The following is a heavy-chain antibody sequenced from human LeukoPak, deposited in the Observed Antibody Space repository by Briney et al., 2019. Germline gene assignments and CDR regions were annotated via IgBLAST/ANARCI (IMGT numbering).Heavy chain of an antibody. CDR2: INPSGGST. CDR3: ARVGYSSGWYLNFDY. V-gene: IGHV1-46*01. J-gene: IGHJ4*02. D-gene: IGHD6-19*01. CDR1: GYTFTSYY. Sequence: GASVKVSCKASGYTFTSYYMHWVRQAPGQGLEWMGIINPSGGSTSYAQKFQGRVTMTRDTSTSTVYMELSSLRSEDTAVYYCARVGYSSGWYLNFDYWGQGTLVTVSS.